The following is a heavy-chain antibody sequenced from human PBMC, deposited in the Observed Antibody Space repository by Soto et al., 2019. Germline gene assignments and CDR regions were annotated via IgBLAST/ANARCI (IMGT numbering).Heavy chain of an antibody. Sequence: SETLSLTCTVSGGSISSSSYYWGWIRQPPGKGLEWIGSIYYSGSTYYNPSLKSRVTISVDTSKNQFSLKLSSVTAADTAVYYCARQAKYYDFWSGYYGLWFDPWGQGTLVTVSS. V-gene: IGHV4-39*01. J-gene: IGHJ5*02. CDR2: IYYSGST. D-gene: IGHD3-3*01. CDR1: GGSISSSSYY. CDR3: ARQAKYYDFWSGYYGLWFDP.